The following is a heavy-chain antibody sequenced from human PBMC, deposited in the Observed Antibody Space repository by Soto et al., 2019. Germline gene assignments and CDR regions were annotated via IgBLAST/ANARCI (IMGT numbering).Heavy chain of an antibody. CDR2: ISTSSSNI. J-gene: IGHJ6*03. V-gene: IGHV3-48*01. CDR3: ARETSTGNYYMDV. D-gene: IGHD2-2*01. CDR1: GFSFSYYG. Sequence: EVQLVESGGGLVQPGGSLRLSCAASGFSFSYYGMNWVRQAPGKGLEWVSYISTSSSNIYYADSVKGRFTISIDNAKNSLSLQMNSLRAADTAVYYCARETSTGNYYMDVWGKGTTVTVSS.